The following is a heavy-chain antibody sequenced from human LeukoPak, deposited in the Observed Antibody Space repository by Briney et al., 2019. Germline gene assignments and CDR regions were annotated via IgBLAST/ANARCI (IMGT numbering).Heavy chain of an antibody. V-gene: IGHV1-69*01. CDR2: IIPIFGTA. J-gene: IGHJ4*02. CDR1: GGTFSSYA. D-gene: IGHD3-10*01. CDR3: ARPKNGSGSLIFDY. Sequence: SVKVSCKASGGTFSSYAISWGRQPPRQGQEWMGGIIPIFGTANYAQKFQGRVTITAEESTSTAYMELSSLRSEHTAVYYCARPKNGSGSLIFDYWGQGTLVTVSS.